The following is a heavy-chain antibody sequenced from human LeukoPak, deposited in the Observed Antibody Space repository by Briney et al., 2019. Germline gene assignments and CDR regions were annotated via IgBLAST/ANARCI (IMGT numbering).Heavy chain of an antibody. CDR1: GFTFTTYW. D-gene: IGHD3-10*01. Sequence: GGSLRLSCAASGFTFTTYWLSWVRQALGKGLEGVANIKQDRKEKYYVDSVKGRFTLSRDNSKNSEYLQMNSCICKGTALYYCAKVAKYYYGSETYYFFEQWGQGTPVTASS. V-gene: IGHV3-7*01. CDR3: AKVAKYYYGSETYYFFEQ. J-gene: IGHJ4*02. CDR2: IKQDRKEK.